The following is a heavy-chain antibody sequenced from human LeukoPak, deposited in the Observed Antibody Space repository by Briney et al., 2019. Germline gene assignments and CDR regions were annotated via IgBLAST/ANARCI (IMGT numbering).Heavy chain of an antibody. CDR3: VQAISLGGG. CDR1: GFTFSSYA. D-gene: IGHD3-10*01. V-gene: IGHV3-23*01. J-gene: IGHJ1*01. Sequence: GGSLRLSCAASGFTFSSYAMSWVRQAPGKGLEWVSLISGSGGTTYYADSVKGRFTISRDNSENTLYLQVNSLRPEDTAVYYCVQAISLGGGWGQGTLVTVSS. CDR2: ISGSGGTT.